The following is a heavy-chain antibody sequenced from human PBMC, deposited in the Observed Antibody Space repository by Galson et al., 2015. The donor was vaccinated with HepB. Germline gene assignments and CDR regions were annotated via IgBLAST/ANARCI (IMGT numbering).Heavy chain of an antibody. Sequence: SLRLSCAASGFTFSDYCMSWIRQAPGKGLEWVSYISSSGSTIYYADSVKGRFTISRDNAKNSLYLQMNSLRAEDTAVYYCARDRRGIVVVPTYYYYMDVWGEGTTVTVSS. J-gene: IGHJ6*03. CDR3: ARDRRGIVVVPTYYYYMDV. V-gene: IGHV3-11*01. D-gene: IGHD2-2*01. CDR2: ISSSGSTI. CDR1: GFTFSDYC.